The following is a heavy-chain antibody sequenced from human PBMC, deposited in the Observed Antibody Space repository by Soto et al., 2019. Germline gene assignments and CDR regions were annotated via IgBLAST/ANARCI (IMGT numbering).Heavy chain of an antibody. Sequence: PSETLSLTCTVSDGSISSYYWSWIRQPPGKGLEWIGYIYGTGTTNYAPSLKNRVTMSLHTSKNQFSLTLSSVTAADTAMYYCAGFSSGTYLFGLWGPGTLVTVPQ. V-gene: IGHV4-59*01. CDR2: IYGTGTT. CDR3: AGFSSGTYLFGL. CDR1: DGSISSYY. J-gene: IGHJ4*02. D-gene: IGHD1-26*01.